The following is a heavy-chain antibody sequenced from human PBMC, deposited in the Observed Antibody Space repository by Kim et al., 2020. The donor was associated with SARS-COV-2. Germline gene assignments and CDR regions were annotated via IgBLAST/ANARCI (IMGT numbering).Heavy chain of an antibody. CDR1: GDSVSTNEAT. Sequence: SQTLSLTCAISGDSVSTNEATWNWIRQSPSRGLEWLGRTYYRSKWYTDYAVSVKSRITINPDTSKNQFSLQLNSVTPDDTAVYYCARGVPRRFDYWGQGTLATVSS. CDR3: ARGVPRRFDY. J-gene: IGHJ4*02. CDR2: TYYRSKWYT. V-gene: IGHV6-1*01. D-gene: IGHD6-6*01.